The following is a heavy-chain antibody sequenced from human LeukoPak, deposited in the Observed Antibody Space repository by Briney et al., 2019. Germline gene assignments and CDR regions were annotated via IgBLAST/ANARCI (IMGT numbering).Heavy chain of an antibody. Sequence: GGSLRLSCAASGFTFSSYWKSWVRKAPGKGLEWVANIKQDGSEKYYVDSVNGRFTISRDNAKNSLYLQMNSLRAEDTAVYYCARDVPFKGYSSWFVPWGQGTLVTVSS. CDR2: IKQDGSEK. J-gene: IGHJ5*02. CDR1: GFTFSSYW. V-gene: IGHV3-7*01. D-gene: IGHD4-11*01. CDR3: ARDVPFKGYSSWFVP.